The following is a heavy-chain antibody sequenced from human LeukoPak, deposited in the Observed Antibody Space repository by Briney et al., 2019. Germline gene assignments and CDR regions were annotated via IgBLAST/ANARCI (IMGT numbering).Heavy chain of an antibody. J-gene: IGHJ3*02. V-gene: IGHV1-3*01. CDR1: GYTFTSYA. D-gene: IGHD3-16*01. CDR2: INAGNGNT. CDR3: ARFGGVFPDAFDI. Sequence: GASVKVSCKASGYTFTSYAMHWVRQAPGQRLEWMGWINAGNGNTKHSQKFQGRVTITRDTSASTAYMELSSLRSEDTAVYYCARFGGVFPDAFDIWGQGTMVTVSS.